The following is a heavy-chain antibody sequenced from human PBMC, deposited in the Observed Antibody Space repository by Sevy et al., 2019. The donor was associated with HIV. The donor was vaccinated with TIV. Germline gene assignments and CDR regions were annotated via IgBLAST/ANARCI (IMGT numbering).Heavy chain of an antibody. D-gene: IGHD2-15*01. CDR2: VYSGGAT. CDR1: GFTLTNEF. Sequence: GGSLRLSCAVSGFTLTNEFFSWVRQAPGKGLEWVAVVYSGGATYYADSVKGGFTISRDKSKSTLYLQMKSLRAEDTDVYYCAGVGYCRGGTCFSGFYYAMDVWGQGTTVTVSS. J-gene: IGHJ6*02. CDR3: AGVGYCRGGTCFSGFYYAMDV. V-gene: IGHV3-53*01.